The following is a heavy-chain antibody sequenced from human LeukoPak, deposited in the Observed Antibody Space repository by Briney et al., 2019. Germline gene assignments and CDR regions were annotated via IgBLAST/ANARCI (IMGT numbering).Heavy chain of an antibody. CDR2: INHGGST. V-gene: IGHV4-34*01. J-gene: IGHJ5*02. Sequence: PSETLSLTCAVYGGSFSGYYWNWIRQPPGKGLEWIGEINHGGSTNYNPSLKSRVTISVDTSKNQFSLKLGSVTAADTAVYYCASATTYYYDSSGYCWFDPWGQGTLVTVSS. D-gene: IGHD3-22*01. CDR1: GGSFSGYY. CDR3: ASATTYYYDSSGYCWFDP.